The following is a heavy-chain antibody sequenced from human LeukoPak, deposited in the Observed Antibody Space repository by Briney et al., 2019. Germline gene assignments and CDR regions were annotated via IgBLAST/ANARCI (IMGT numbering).Heavy chain of an antibody. J-gene: IGHJ4*02. CDR2: INPNSGGT. V-gene: IGHV1-2*06. Sequence: ASVKVSCKASGYTFTGYYMHWVRQAPGQGLEWMGRINPNSGGTNYAQKFQGRVTMTRDTSISTAYMELSRLRSDDTAVYYCARGSKWLAKEDYCGQGTLVTVSS. CDR3: ARGSKWLAKEDY. CDR1: GYTFTGYY. D-gene: IGHD6-19*01.